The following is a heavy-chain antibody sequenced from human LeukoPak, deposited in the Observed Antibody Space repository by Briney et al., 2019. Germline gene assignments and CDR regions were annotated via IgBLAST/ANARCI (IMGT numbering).Heavy chain of an antibody. CDR2: ISTYNGNT. CDR1: DYTFTSYG. CDR3: ARVFTISSCWYRSFDY. J-gene: IGHJ4*02. V-gene: IGHV1-18*01. D-gene: IGHD6-19*01. Sequence: GASVKVSCKASDYTFTSYGITWVRQAPGQGLEWMGWISTYNGNTNYAQKFQGRVTMATDTSTSTAYMELRSLRSDDTAVYYCARVFTISSCWYRSFDYWGQGTLVTVSS.